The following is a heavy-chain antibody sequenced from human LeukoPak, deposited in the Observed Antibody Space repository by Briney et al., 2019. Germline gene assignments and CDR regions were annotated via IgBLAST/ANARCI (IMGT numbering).Heavy chain of an antibody. CDR3: ARGPPREGYDYVWGSYRYTLYI. Sequence: SETLSLTCTVSGGSISGYYWSWIRQPPGKGLEWIGYIYYSGSTNYNPSLKSRVTISVDTSKNQFSLKLSSVTAADTAVYYCARGPPREGYDYVWGSYRYTLYIWGQGTLVTVSS. D-gene: IGHD3-16*02. CDR1: GGSISGYY. CDR2: IYYSGST. V-gene: IGHV4-59*01. J-gene: IGHJ4*02.